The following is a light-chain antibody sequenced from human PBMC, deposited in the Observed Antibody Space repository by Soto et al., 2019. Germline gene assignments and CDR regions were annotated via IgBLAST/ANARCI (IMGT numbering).Light chain of an antibody. CDR3: AAWDASLNGGVV. CDR2: SNN. J-gene: IGLJ2*01. CDR1: SSNIGSNS. Sequence: QSVLTQPPSASGTPGQRVTISCSGSSSNIGSNSVSWCQQLQGTAPKILIYSNNKRPSGVPDRFSGSKSGTSASLAISGLQSEDEDDYYCAAWDASLNGGVVFGGGTQLTVL. V-gene: IGLV1-44*01.